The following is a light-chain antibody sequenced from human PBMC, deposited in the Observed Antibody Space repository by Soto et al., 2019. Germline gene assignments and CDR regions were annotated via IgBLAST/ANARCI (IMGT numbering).Light chain of an antibody. J-gene: IGLJ1*01. CDR1: SSDVGGYNY. CDR2: EVS. V-gene: IGLV2-14*01. Sequence: VLTQPASVSGSPGQSITISCTGTSSDVGGYNYVSWYQQHPGKAPKLIIYEVSNRPTGVSNRFSGSKSGHTASLTISGLQSEDEADYFCTSYTSSSTLDVFGTGTKVTVL. CDR3: TSYTSSSTLDV.